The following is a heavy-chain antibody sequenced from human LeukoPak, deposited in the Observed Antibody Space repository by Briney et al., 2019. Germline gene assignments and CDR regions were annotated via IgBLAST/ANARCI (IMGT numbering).Heavy chain of an antibody. CDR3: ARAGAATWFDP. CDR1: GYSISSGYY. Sequence: SETLSLTCSVSGYSISSGYYWGWIRQPPGKGLEWIGNALHGGNTFYNPSLKSRVAIPLDMSKNQFSLKVNSVTAADTAFYYCARAGAATWFDPWGQGILVTVSS. J-gene: IGHJ5*02. D-gene: IGHD2-15*01. CDR2: ALHGGNT. V-gene: IGHV4-38-2*02.